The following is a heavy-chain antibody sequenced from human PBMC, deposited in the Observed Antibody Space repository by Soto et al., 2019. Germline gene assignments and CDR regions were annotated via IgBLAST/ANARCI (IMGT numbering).Heavy chain of an antibody. Sequence: PSETLSLTCTVSGSSISSGGNYWTWIRQHPGKGLEWIGYIYYSASTNYSPSLKSRVTISVDTSKNQFSLNLSSVTAADTAVYYCARHLPYCGGDCYSLDYWGQGTLVTVSS. D-gene: IGHD2-21*02. J-gene: IGHJ4*02. CDR1: GSSISSGGNY. V-gene: IGHV4-61*08. CDR3: ARHLPYCGGDCYSLDY. CDR2: IYYSAST.